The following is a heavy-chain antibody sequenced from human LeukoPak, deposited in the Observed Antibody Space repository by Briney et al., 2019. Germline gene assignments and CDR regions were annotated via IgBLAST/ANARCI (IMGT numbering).Heavy chain of an antibody. CDR3: ARGGYCSGGSCYYNWFDP. J-gene: IGHJ5*02. CDR2: IYSSGST. V-gene: IGHV4-4*07. CDR1: GGSISSYY. D-gene: IGHD2-15*01. Sequence: SSETLSLTCTVSGGSISSYYWSWIRQPAGKGLEWIGRIYSSGSTNYNPSPKSRVTMSVDTSKNHFSLKLTSVTAADTAVYYCARGGYCSGGSCYYNWFDPWGQGTLVTVSS.